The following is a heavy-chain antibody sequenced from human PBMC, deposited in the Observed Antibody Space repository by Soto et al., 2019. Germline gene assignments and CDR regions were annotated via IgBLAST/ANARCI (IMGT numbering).Heavy chain of an antibody. J-gene: IGHJ4*02. CDR3: VRGRYVNY. Sequence: PGRPLRLPCSVCGIIFSSYATHWVGPAPGKGLQYVSSISSEGASTYYADSVKGRLIISIDNSKTTFCFQMHSLRAEHTTVDSFVRGRYVNYWGQ. V-gene: IGHV3-64*05. CDR1: GIIFSSYA. CDR2: ISSEGAST.